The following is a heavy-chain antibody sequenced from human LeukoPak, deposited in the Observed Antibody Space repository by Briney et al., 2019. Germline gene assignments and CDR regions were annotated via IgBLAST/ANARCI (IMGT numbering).Heavy chain of an antibody. CDR3: ARVEMATISYFDY. J-gene: IGHJ4*02. D-gene: IGHD5-24*01. Sequence: PSETLSLTCTVSGGSISSGGYYWSWIRQHPGKGLEWIGYIYYSGSTYYNPSLKSRVTISVDTSKNQFSLKLSPATAADTAVYYCARVEMATISYFDYWGQGTLVTVSS. CDR2: IYYSGST. V-gene: IGHV4-31*03. CDR1: GGSISSGGYY.